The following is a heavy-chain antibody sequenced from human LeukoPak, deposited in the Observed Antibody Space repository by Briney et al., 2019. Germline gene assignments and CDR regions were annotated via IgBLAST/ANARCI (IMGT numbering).Heavy chain of an antibody. CDR3: ATLVATSPFDY. D-gene: IGHD5-12*01. Sequence: ASVKVSCKASGYTFTGYYMHWVRQAPGHGLEWMGWINPNSGGTNYAQKFQGRVTMTRDTSISTAYMELSRLRFDDTAVYYCATLVATSPFDYWGQGTLVTVSS. J-gene: IGHJ4*02. CDR2: INPNSGGT. CDR1: GYTFTGYY. V-gene: IGHV1-2*02.